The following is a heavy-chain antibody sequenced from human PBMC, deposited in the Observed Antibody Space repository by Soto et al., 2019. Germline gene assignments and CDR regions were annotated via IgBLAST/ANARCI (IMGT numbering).Heavy chain of an antibody. CDR1: GFTIGGFW. Sequence: EAQLVESGGGVVQPGGSLRLSCEGSGFTIGGFWTSWLRQAPGKWLEWLANIKQDGSAKYTVDSVKGRFNVFRDNAKNSLYLEMNSLRAEDTAVYYCARESEDLTSNFDYWGQGTLVTVSS. J-gene: IGHJ4*02. CDR3: ARESEDLTSNFDY. CDR2: IKQDGSAK. V-gene: IGHV3-7*01.